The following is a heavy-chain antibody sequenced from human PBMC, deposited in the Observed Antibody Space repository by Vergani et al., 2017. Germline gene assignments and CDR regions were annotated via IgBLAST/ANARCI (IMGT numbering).Heavy chain of an antibody. Sequence: QITLKESGPTLVKPTQTLTLTCTFSGFSLSTSGVGVGWIRQPPGKALEWLALIYWDDDKRYSPSLQGRLTITKDTSKNQVVLTMTNMDPVDTATYYCAHSSDYDFWSGYYSYYVDYWGQGTLVTVAS. D-gene: IGHD3-3*01. CDR1: GFSLSTSGVG. CDR2: IYWDDDK. CDR3: AHSSDYDFWSGYYSYYVDY. J-gene: IGHJ4*02. V-gene: IGHV2-5*02.